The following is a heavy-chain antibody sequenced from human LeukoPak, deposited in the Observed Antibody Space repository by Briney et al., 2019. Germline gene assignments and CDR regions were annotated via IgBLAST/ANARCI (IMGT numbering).Heavy chain of an antibody. Sequence: GGSLRLSCAASGFTFSSYAMSWVRQAPGKGLEWVSAISGSGGSTYYADSVKGRFTISRDNSKNTLYLQMNSLRAEDTAVYYCAKSFSATMVRGVIITDFDYWGQGTLVTVSS. CDR1: GFTFSSYA. V-gene: IGHV3-23*01. J-gene: IGHJ4*02. D-gene: IGHD3-10*01. CDR2: ISGSGGST. CDR3: AKSFSATMVRGVIITDFDY.